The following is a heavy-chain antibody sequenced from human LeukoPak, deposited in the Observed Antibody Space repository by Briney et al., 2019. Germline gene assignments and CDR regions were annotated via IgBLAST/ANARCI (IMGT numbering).Heavy chain of an antibody. CDR1: GGSFSGYY. V-gene: IGHV4-34*01. CDR3: ARSPIYSNYAYYYCYGMDV. Sequence: SETLSLTCAVYGGSFSGYYWSWIRQPPGKGLEWIGEINHSGSTNYNPSLKSRVTISVDTSKNQFSLKLSSVTAADTAVYYCARSPIYSNYAYYYCYGMDVWGQGTTVTVSS. CDR2: INHSGST. D-gene: IGHD4-11*01. J-gene: IGHJ6*02.